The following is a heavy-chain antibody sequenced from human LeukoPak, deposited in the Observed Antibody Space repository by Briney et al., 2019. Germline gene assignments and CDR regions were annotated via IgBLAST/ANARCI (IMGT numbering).Heavy chain of an antibody. CDR1: GGSLSNYF. Sequence: SETLSLTCTVSGGSLSNYFWSWIRQPPGKGLEWIGFIYSSGLTEYNPSLSSRVTLSVDRSQNQFSLRLSSVTAADTALYYCARHKGGRYSESYLDYWGQATPVTVSS. CDR3: ARHKGGRYSESYLDY. D-gene: IGHD1-26*01. V-gene: IGHV4-4*09. CDR2: IYSSGLT. J-gene: IGHJ4*02.